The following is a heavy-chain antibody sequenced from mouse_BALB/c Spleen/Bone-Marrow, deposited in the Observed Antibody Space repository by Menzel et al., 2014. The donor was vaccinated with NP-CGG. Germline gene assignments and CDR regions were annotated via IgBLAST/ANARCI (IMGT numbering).Heavy chain of an antibody. J-gene: IGHJ4*01. Sequence: VQLQQSGAGLVKPGASVKLSCTVSGFNIRDTYMHWVKQRPEQGLEWNGRIDPANGNTKYDPKFQGKATITADTSSNTAYLQLSGLTSEDTAVYYCASATTATFYAMDYWGQGTSVTVSS. CDR3: ASATTATFYAMDY. V-gene: IGHV14-3*02. CDR1: GFNIRDTY. D-gene: IGHD1-2*01. CDR2: IDPANGNT.